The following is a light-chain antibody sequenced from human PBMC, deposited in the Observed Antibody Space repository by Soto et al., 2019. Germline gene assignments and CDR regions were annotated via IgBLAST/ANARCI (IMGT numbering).Light chain of an antibody. CDR2: EVS. CDR1: SRDVGDYND. J-gene: IGLJ2*01. V-gene: IGLV2-14*01. Sequence: QPVLTQPASVSGSPGQSITISCTGTSRDVGDYNDVSCYQQHPGKAPKFMISEVSNRPSGVSNRFSGSKSGNTASLTISGLQAEDEADYYCSSYANNTLFGGGTKLTVL. CDR3: SSYANNTL.